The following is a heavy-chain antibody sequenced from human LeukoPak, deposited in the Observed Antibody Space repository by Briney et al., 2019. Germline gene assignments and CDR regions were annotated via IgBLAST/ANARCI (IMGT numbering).Heavy chain of an antibody. J-gene: IGHJ4*02. CDR2: ISSSSSYI. Sequence: GGSLRLSCAASGFTFSSYSMNWVRQAPGKGLEWVLSISSSSSYIYYADSVKGRFTISRDNAKNSLYLQMNSLRAEDTAVYYCARTIISSGWYASFDYWGQGTLVTVSS. CDR1: GFTFSSYS. V-gene: IGHV3-21*01. D-gene: IGHD6-19*01. CDR3: ARTIISSGWYASFDY.